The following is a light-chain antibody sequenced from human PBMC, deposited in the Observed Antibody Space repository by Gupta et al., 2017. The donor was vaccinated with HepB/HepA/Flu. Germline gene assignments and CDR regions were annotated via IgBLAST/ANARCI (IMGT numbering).Light chain of an antibody. V-gene: IGKV1-12*01. CDR2: SAS. CDR3: RQANSFPLT. Sequence: DIQMTQSPSSVSASVGDTVTISCRASQGIDCCLAWYQQKPGKAPNLLIYSASTLQSGVPSRFSGSGSGTDFTLTITSLQPEDFAAYYCRQANSFPLTFGGGTKVEIK. J-gene: IGKJ4*01. CDR1: QGIDCC.